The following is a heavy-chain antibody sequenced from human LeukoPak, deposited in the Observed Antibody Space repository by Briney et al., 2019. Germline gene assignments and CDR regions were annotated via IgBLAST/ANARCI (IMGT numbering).Heavy chain of an antibody. D-gene: IGHD6-19*01. J-gene: IGHJ6*03. Sequence: ASVTVSCKSSGYTFNGYYMHWVRQAPGQGLEWMGWINPNSGGTNYAQKFQGRVTMTRDTSISTAYMELSRLRSDDTAVYYCARSSGWYYMDVWGKGTTVTVPS. CDR2: INPNSGGT. CDR1: GYTFNGYY. V-gene: IGHV1-2*02. CDR3: ARSSGWYYMDV.